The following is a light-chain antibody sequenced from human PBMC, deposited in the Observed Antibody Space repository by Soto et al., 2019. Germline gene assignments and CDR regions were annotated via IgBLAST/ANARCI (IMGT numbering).Light chain of an antibody. J-gene: IGLJ2*01. CDR1: SSDIGAYKF. CDR3: SLYAGTNSVV. V-gene: IGLV2-8*01. CDR2: EVS. Sequence: QSVLTQPPSASGSPGQSVAISCTGTSSDIGAYKFVSWYQQHPGKAPKLIIYEVSRRPSGVPDRFSGSKSGNTASLTVSGLLAEDEADYYCSLYAGTNSVVFGGGTKLTGL.